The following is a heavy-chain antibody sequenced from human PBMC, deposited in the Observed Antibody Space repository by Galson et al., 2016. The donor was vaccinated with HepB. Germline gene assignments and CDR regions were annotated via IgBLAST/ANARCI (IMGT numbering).Heavy chain of an antibody. D-gene: IGHD6-19*01. Sequence: SLRLSCAASGFTFRTYVMHWVRQAPGKGLEWVACIGHDANKEYFMQSAKGRFTVSRDNSKNTLYLQMNTLGVEDTAVYYCARGDPWYSSGWGPDYWGQGTLVSVAS. V-gene: IGHV3-33*01. CDR2: IGHDANKE. CDR1: GFTFRTYV. J-gene: IGHJ4*02. CDR3: ARGDPWYSSGWGPDY.